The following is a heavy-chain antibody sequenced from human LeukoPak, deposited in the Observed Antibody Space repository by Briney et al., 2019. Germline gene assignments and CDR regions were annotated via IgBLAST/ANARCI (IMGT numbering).Heavy chain of an antibody. J-gene: IGHJ5*02. Sequence: SETLSLTCTVSGGSISSGGYYWSWIRQHPGKGLEWIGFIYYSGSTYYNPSLKSRVTISVDTSKNQFSLKLSSVTAADTAVYYCARTEYCSSTSCYEGGWFDPWGQGTLVTVSS. CDR3: ARTEYCSSTSCYEGGWFDP. CDR1: GGSISSGGYY. V-gene: IGHV4-31*03. CDR2: IYYSGST. D-gene: IGHD2-2*01.